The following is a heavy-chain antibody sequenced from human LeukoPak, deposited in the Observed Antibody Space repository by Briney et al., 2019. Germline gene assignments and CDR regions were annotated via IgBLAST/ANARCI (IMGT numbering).Heavy chain of an antibody. D-gene: IGHD1-26*01. V-gene: IGHV3-23*01. Sequence: GGSLRLSCAASGFTFSSNSMNWVRQAPGKGLEWVSAISGSGGSTYYADSVKGRFTISRDNSKNTLYLQMNSLRAEDTAVYYCAKPTYSGSYLHGFDYWGQGTLVTVSS. CDR3: AKPTYSGSYLHGFDY. CDR2: ISGSGGST. CDR1: GFTFSSNS. J-gene: IGHJ4*02.